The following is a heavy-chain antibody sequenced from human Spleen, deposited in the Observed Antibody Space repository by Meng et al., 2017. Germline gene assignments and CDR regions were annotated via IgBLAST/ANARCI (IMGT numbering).Heavy chain of an antibody. V-gene: IGHV3-38-3*01. J-gene: IGHJ6*02. CDR2: ICGDST. CDR1: GFTVTSNE. CDR3: VGGYYYDSSGLYYVYGMDV. Sequence: GESLKISCAASGFTVTSNEMSWVRQAPGKGLEWVSSICGDSTYYADSGKGRVTVSRDNSKNTLHLQMNSLRAEDTAVYYCVGGYYYDSSGLYYVYGMDVWGQGTTVTVSS. D-gene: IGHD3-22*01.